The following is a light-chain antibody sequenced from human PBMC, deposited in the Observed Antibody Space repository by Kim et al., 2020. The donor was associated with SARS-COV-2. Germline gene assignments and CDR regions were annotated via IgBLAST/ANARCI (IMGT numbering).Light chain of an antibody. CDR3: MQYDDLPYT. Sequence: DIQMTQSPSSLSAFAGDRVTITCQASQDISYRLNWYQQKPGKAPKVVIADASNLQSGAPSRFSGSGSGTEFTFSINNLQPEDIATYDCMQYDDLPYTFGRGTKLEI. J-gene: IGKJ2*01. V-gene: IGKV1-33*01. CDR1: QDISYR. CDR2: DAS.